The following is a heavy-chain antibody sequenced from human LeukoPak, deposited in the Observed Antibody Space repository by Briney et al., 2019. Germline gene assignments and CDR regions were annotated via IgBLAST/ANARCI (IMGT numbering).Heavy chain of an antibody. Sequence: GGSLRLPCAASGFAFNNAWMSWVRQAPGKGLEWIGRTKSKTDGGTTDYAAPVKGRFTISRDDSKNTLYLQMNSLETEDTAIYYCTHRDRIAAAGADYWGQGTLVTVSS. J-gene: IGHJ4*02. D-gene: IGHD6-13*01. V-gene: IGHV3-15*01. CDR3: THRDRIAAAGADY. CDR2: TKSKTDGGTT. CDR1: GFAFNNAW.